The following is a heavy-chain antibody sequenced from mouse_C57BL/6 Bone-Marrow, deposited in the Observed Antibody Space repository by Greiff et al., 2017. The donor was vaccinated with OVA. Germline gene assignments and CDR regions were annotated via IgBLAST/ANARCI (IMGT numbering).Heavy chain of an antibody. V-gene: IGHV3-6*01. CDR1: GYSFTSGYY. CDR3: ATRYGDLQLAY. D-gene: IGHD1-1*01. J-gene: IGHJ3*01. Sequence: EVKLVESGPGLVKPSQSLSLTCFVTGYSFTSGYYWNWIRQSPGNNLECVGYISYDGSNNYNPSLKNRISITRDTSKTQSFMKLNSVTTEDTAVYYCATRYGDLQLAYWGQGTLVTVSA. CDR2: ISYDGSN.